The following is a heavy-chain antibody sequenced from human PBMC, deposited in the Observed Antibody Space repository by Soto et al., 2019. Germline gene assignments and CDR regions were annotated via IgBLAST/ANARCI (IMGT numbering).Heavy chain of an antibody. CDR2: IYTSGST. D-gene: IGHD3-10*01. CDR3: ARDLTLYHGSGSSTYGMDV. Sequence: SETLSLTCTVSGGSISSYYWSWIRQPAGKGLEWIGRIYTSGSTNYNPSLKSRVTMSVDTSKNQFSLKLSSVTAADTAVYYCARDLTLYHGSGSSTYGMDVWGQGTTVTAP. V-gene: IGHV4-4*07. J-gene: IGHJ6*02. CDR1: GGSISSYY.